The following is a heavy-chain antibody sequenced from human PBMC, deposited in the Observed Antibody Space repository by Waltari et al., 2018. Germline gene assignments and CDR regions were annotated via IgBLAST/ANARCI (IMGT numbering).Heavy chain of an antibody. CDR1: GYTFTGYY. CDR3: ARFGELLYYFDY. J-gene: IGHJ4*02. Sequence: QVQLVQSGAEVKKPGASVKVSCKASGYTFTGYYMHWVRQAPGQGLEWMGWSKPNSGGTNDAQKVKGRVTMTRDTSISTAYMELSRRRSDDTAVYYCARFGELLYYFDYWGQGTLVTVSS. V-gene: IGHV1-2*02. D-gene: IGHD1-26*01. CDR2: SKPNSGGT.